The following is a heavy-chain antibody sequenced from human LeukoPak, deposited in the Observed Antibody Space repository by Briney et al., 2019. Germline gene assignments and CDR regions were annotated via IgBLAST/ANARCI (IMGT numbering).Heavy chain of an antibody. J-gene: IGHJ4*02. Sequence: PGGSLRLSCAASGFTFSSYAMHWVRQAPGKGLEWVAVISYDGSNKYYADSVKGRFTISRDNSKNTLYLQMNSLRAEDTAVYYCASFNRNWNRDYWGQGTLVTVSS. CDR2: ISYDGSNK. V-gene: IGHV3-30*04. CDR3: ASFNRNWNRDY. D-gene: IGHD1-1*01. CDR1: GFTFSSYA.